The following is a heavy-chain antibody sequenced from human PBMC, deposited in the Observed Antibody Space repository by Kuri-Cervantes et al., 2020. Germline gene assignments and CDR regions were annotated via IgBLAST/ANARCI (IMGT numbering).Heavy chain of an antibody. CDR1: GGTFSSYA. CDR2: IIPIFGTA. CDR3: ARDVNDSGAAFDI. J-gene: IGHJ3*02. D-gene: IGHD1-26*01. Sequence: SVKVSCKASGGTFSSYAISWVRQAPGRGLEWMGGIIPIFGTANYAQKFQGRVTMTTDTSTSTAYMELRSLRSDDTAVYYCARDVNDSGAAFDIWGQGTMVTVS. V-gene: IGHV1-69*05.